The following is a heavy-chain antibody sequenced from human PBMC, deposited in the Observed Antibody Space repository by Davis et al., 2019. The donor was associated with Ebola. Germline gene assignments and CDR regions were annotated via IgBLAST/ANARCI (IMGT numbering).Heavy chain of an antibody. CDR3: AKGGTIFGVVITYYYYGMDV. D-gene: IGHD3-3*01. CDR2: ISSSSSYI. V-gene: IGHV3-21*04. Sequence: GGSLRLSCAASGFTFSSYSMNWVRQAPGKGLEWVSSISSSSSYIYYADSVKGRFTISRDNAKNSLYLQMNSLRAEDTAVYYCAKGGTIFGVVITYYYYGMDVWGQGTTVTVSS. J-gene: IGHJ6*02. CDR1: GFTFSSYS.